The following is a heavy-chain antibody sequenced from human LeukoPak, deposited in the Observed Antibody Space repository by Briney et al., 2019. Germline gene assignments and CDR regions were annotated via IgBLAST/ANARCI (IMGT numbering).Heavy chain of an antibody. CDR1: GGSFSGYY. CDR3: ARGGYCSSTSCHRGFDP. J-gene: IGHJ5*02. CDR2: INHSGST. V-gene: IGHV4-34*01. Sequence: PSETLSLTCAVYGGSFSGYYWSWIRQPPGKGLEWIGEINHSGSTNYNPSLKSRVTISVDTSKNQFSLKLSSVTAADTAVYYCARGGYCSSTSCHRGFDPWGQGTLVTVSS. D-gene: IGHD2-2*01.